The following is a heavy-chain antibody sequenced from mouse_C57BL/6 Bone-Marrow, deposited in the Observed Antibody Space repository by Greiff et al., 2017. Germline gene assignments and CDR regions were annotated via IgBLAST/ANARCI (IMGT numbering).Heavy chain of an antibody. CDR2: ISSGGSYT. CDR1: GFTFSSYG. CDR3: ARTITRGCAY. J-gene: IGHJ3*01. Sequence: EVHLVESGGDLVKPGGSLKLPCAASGFTFSSYGMSWVRQTPDKRLEWVATISSGGSYTYYPDSVKGRFTISRDNAKNTLYLQMSSLKSEDTAMYYCARTITRGCAYWGQGTLVTVSA. V-gene: IGHV5-6*01. D-gene: IGHD1-2*01.